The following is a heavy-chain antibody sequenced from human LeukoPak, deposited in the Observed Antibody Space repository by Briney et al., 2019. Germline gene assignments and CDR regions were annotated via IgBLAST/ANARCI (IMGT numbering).Heavy chain of an antibody. CDR1: GFTFSNYV. Sequence: GGSLRLSCAASGFTFSNYVMHWVRQAPGKGLEWVALIWYDGSKKYDADSVKGRFTISRDNSKNTLYLQMNSLRAEDTAVYYCARDISTYSSGPDYWGQGTLVTVSS. D-gene: IGHD6-19*01. CDR3: ARDISTYSSGPDY. J-gene: IGHJ4*02. V-gene: IGHV3-33*01. CDR2: IWYDGSKK.